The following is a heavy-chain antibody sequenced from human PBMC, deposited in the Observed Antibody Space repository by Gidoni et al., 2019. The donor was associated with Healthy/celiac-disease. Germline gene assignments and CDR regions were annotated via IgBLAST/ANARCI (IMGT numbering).Heavy chain of an antibody. CDR1: GGTFSSYA. D-gene: IGHD2-15*01. Sequence: QVQLVQSGAEVKKPGSSVKVSCKASGGTFSSYAISWVRPAPGHGLEWMGGIIPIFGTANYAQKFQGRVTITADESTSTAYMELSSLRSEDTAVYYCARRGLSRYCSGGSCYPAKLRSPYYYYYGMDVWGQGTTVTVSS. CDR2: IIPIFGTA. J-gene: IGHJ6*02. CDR3: ARRGLSRYCSGGSCYPAKLRSPYYYYYGMDV. V-gene: IGHV1-69*01.